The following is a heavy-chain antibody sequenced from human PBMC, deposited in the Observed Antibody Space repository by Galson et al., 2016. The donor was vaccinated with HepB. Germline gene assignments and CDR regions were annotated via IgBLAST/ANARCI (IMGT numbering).Heavy chain of an antibody. V-gene: IGHV3-74*01. CDR1: GINVSSHY. CDR3: TRGALEPFDY. J-gene: IGHJ4*02. Sequence: SLRLSCAASGINVSSHYMTWVRQAPGKGLVWVSRINPDASTTTYADSVKGRFAISRDNAKNTLYLQMNSLRGEDTAVYFCTRGALEPFDYWGQGILVTVSS. D-gene: IGHD1-1*01. CDR2: INPDASTT.